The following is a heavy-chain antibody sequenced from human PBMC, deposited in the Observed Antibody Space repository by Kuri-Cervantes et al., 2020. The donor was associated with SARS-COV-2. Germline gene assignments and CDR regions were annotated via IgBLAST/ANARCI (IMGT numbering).Heavy chain of an antibody. CDR2: INPSGGST. CDR3: ARLGDRGYIRDYYYMDV. V-gene: IGHV1-46*01. J-gene: IGHJ6*03. CDR1: GYTFTSYY. Sequence: ASVKVSCKASGYTFTSYYMHWVRQAPGQGLEWMGIINPSGGSTSYAQKFQGRVTMTRDTSTSTVYMELSSLRSEDTAVYYCARLGDRGYIRDYYYMDVWGKGTTVTVSS. D-gene: IGHD5-12*01.